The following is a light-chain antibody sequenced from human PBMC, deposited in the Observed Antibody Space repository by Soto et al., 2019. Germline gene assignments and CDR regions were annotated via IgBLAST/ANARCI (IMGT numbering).Light chain of an antibody. J-gene: IGKJ2*01. Sequence: VVMTQSPLSLPVTLGQPASISCRSSQSLVSSDGNTYLNWFQQRPGQSPRRLIYKVSNGDSVVPDRFSSSGSGNDFTLKSSRVEAEDVGDYYCLQATHSYTFGQGTKLEIK. CDR1: QSLVSSDGNTY. V-gene: IGKV2-30*01. CDR3: LQATHSYT. CDR2: KVS.